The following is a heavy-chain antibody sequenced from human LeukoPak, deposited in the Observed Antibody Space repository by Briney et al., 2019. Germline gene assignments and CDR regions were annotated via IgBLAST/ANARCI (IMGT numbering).Heavy chain of an antibody. V-gene: IGHV1-2*02. CDR1: GNTFTGYY. CDR3: ARGGYYDFWSGYFTFDY. D-gene: IGHD3-3*01. CDR2: INPNSGGT. J-gene: IGHJ4*02. Sequence: GASVKVSCKASGNTFTGYYMHWVRQAPGQGLEWMGWINPNSGGTNYAQKFQGRVTMTRDTSISTAYMELSRLRSDDTAVYYCARGGYYDFWSGYFTFDYWGQGTLVTVSS.